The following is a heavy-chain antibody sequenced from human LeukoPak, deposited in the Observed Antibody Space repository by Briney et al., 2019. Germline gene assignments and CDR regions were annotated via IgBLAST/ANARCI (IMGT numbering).Heavy chain of an antibody. CDR2: IYHSGSS. V-gene: IGHV4-30-2*01. Sequence: SETLSLTCTVSGGSISSGGYYWSWIRQPPGKGLEWIGYIYHSGSSSYSPSLKSRVTISVDRSRNQFSLKLTSVTAADTAVYFCARDNPWNWFDPWGQGTLVTVSS. CDR1: GGSISSGGYY. J-gene: IGHJ5*02. CDR3: ARDNPWNWFDP.